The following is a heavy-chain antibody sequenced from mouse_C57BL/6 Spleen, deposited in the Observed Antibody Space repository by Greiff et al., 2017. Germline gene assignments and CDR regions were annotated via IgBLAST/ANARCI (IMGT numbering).Heavy chain of an antibody. Sequence: VQLQQSGAALARPGASVKLSCKASGYTFTSYGISWVKQRTGPGLEWIGEISPRSGNTYYNEKFKGKATLTADKSSSTAYMELRSLTSEDSAVYFCARSRDYDYKQPFAYWGQGTLVTVSA. CDR2: ISPRSGNT. J-gene: IGHJ3*01. CDR3: ARSRDYDYKQPFAY. D-gene: IGHD2-4*01. V-gene: IGHV1-81*01. CDR1: GYTFTSYG.